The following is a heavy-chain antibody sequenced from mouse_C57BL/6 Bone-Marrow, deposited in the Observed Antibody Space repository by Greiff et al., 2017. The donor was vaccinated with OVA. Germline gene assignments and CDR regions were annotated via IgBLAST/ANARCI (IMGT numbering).Heavy chain of an antibody. CDR3: ARYPPHYYGSIPFDY. CDR1: GFTFTDYY. D-gene: IGHD1-1*01. CDR2: IRNKANGYTT. Sequence: EVQLVESGGGLVQPGGSLSLSCAASGFTFTDYYMSWVRQPPGKALEWLGFIRNKANGYTTEYSASVKGRFTISRDNSQSILYLQMNALRAEDSATYYCARYPPHYYGSIPFDYWGQGTTLTVSS. V-gene: IGHV7-3*01. J-gene: IGHJ2*01.